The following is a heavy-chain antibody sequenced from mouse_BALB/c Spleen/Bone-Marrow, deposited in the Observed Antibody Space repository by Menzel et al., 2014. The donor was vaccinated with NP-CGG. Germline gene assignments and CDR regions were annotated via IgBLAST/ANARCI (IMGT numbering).Heavy chain of an antibody. CDR1: GYTFTDYW. CDR2: IDTSDTYT. V-gene: IGHV1-69*01. CDR3: TRGWDGYYFDY. J-gene: IGHJ2*01. Sequence: QVQLQQPGAEPVMPGASVKMSCKASGYTFTDYWMHWVKQRPGQGLEWIGAIDTSDTYTNYNQKFKGKATLTVDESSSTAYMQLSSLTSEDSAVYFCTRGWDGYYFDYWGQGTTLTVSS. D-gene: IGHD4-1*01.